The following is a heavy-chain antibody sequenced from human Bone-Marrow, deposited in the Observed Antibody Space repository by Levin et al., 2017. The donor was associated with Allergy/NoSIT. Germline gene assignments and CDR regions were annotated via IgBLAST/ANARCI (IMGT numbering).Heavy chain of an antibody. CDR1: LFTFSSYA. V-gene: IGHV3-23*01. J-gene: IGHJ5*02. CDR2: ISGSGGST. CDR3: AKSGDSSSWYGGLNWFDP. D-gene: IGHD6-13*01. Sequence: PGGSLRLSCSSSLFTFSSYAISFVRQAPGKGLEWVSAISGSGGSTYYADSVKGRFTISRDNSKNTLYLQMNSLRAEDTAVYYCAKSGDSSSWYGGLNWFDPWGQGTLVTVSS.